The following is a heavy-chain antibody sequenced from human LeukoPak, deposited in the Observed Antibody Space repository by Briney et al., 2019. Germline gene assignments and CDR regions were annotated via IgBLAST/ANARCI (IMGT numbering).Heavy chain of an antibody. CDR3: ASAYSSGNSPDYF. J-gene: IGHJ4*02. D-gene: IGHD5-18*01. V-gene: IGHV4-4*07. CDR1: AGSISDYS. CDR2: IFTSGIT. Sequence: SETLSLTCTVSAGSISDYSWTWIRQPAGKGLEWIGRIFTSGITHYNPSLKSRVTMSLDTSKNQFSLKVTSVIAADTAVYYCASAYSSGNSPDYFWGQGTLITVSS.